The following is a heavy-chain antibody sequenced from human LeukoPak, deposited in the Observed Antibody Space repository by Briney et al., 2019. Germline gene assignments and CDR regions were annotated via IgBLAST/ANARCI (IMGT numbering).Heavy chain of an antibody. J-gene: IGHJ6*02. CDR2: INPSGDTT. V-gene: IGHV1-46*01. CDR3: ARGGYSESFYNPRSYGMDV. D-gene: IGHD3-10*01. CDR1: GYTFTNYY. Sequence: GASVKVSCKASGYTFTNYYLHWVRQAPGQGLAWMGIINPSGDTTRYVEKFQGRVTMTRDTSASTVYMELSSLRSEDTAVYYCARGGYSESFYNPRSYGMDVWGQGTTVIVS.